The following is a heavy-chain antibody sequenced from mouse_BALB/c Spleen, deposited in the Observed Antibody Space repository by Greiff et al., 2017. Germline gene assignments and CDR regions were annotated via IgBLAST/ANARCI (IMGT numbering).Heavy chain of an antibody. CDR1: GYTFTEYI. D-gene: IGHD2-1*01. CDR2: FYPGSGSI. J-gene: IGHJ4*01. Sequence: VQLQQSGAGLVKPGASVKLSCKASGYTFTEYIIHWVKQRSGQGLEWIGWFYPGSGSIKYNEKFKDKATLTADKSSSTVYMELSRLTSEDSAVYFCARHEGGDYGNYDYYAMDYWGQGTSVTVSS. V-gene: IGHV1-62-2*01. CDR3: ARHEGGDYGNYDYYAMDY.